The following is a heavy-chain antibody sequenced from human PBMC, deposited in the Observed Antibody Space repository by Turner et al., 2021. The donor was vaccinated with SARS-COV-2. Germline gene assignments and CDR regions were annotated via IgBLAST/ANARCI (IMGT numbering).Heavy chain of an antibody. J-gene: IGHJ4*02. CDR1: GFTFSSYS. CDR3: ARDLGRVFWSGYYPQGLDY. D-gene: IGHD3-3*01. V-gene: IGHV3-21*01. CDR2: ISGISSYI. Sequence: EVQLVESGGGLVKPGGSLRLSCAASGFTFSSYSMNWVRQAPGKGLEWVSSISGISSYIYYADSVKGRFTISRDNAKNSLYLQMNSLRAEDTAVYYCARDLGRVFWSGYYPQGLDYWGQGTLVTVSS.